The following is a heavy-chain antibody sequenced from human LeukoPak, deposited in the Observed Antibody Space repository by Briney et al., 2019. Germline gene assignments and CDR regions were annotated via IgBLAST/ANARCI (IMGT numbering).Heavy chain of an antibody. V-gene: IGHV1-69-2*01. D-gene: IGHD6-13*01. CDR1: GHTFTDCY. J-gene: IGHJ3*02. CDR3: ATVPAAGNKAFDI. Sequence: ASVKISCKVSGHTFTDCYMHWVQQAPGKGLEWMGLVDPEDGETIYAEKFQGRVTIAADTSTDTAYMELSSLRSEDTAVYYCATVPAAGNKAFDIWGQGTMVTVSS. CDR2: VDPEDGET.